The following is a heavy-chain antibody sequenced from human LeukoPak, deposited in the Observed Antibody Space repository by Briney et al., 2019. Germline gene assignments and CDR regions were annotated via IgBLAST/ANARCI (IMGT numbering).Heavy chain of an antibody. Sequence: GGSLRLSCAASGFTFSSYSMNWVRQAPGKGLEWVSSISSSSSYIYYADSVKGRFTISRDNAKNSLYLQMNSLRAEDTAVYYCARTLTSVTTGDYWGQGTLVTVSS. V-gene: IGHV3-21*01. J-gene: IGHJ4*02. CDR1: GFTFSSYS. CDR3: ARTLTSVTTGDY. D-gene: IGHD4-17*01. CDR2: ISSSSSYI.